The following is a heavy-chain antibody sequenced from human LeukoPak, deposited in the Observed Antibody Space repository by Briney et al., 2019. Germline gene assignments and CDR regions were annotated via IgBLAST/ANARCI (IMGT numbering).Heavy chain of an antibody. V-gene: IGHV3-23*01. Sequence: GGSLRLSCAASGFTFSSYAMSWVRQAPGKGLEWVSTVSGSGGNTYYADSVKGRFTISRDNSKNTLYLQMNSLSAEDTAVYYCAKGYGDYYGMDVWGQGTTVTVSS. J-gene: IGHJ6*02. D-gene: IGHD4-17*01. CDR1: GFTFSSYA. CDR2: VSGSGGNT. CDR3: AKGYGDYYGMDV.